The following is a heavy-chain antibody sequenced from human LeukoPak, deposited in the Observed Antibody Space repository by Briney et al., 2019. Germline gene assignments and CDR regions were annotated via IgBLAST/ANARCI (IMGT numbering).Heavy chain of an antibody. CDR1: GFTFSSYW. CDR2: INSDGSST. CDR3: AREVGYYDILIGYYYYYYMDV. Sequence: GGSLRLSCAASGFTFSSYWMHWVRQAPGKGLVWVSRINSDGSSTSYADSVKGRFTISRDNAKNTLYLQMNSLRAEDTAVYYCAREVGYYDILIGYYYYYYMDVWGKGTTVTISS. D-gene: IGHD3-9*01. V-gene: IGHV3-74*01. J-gene: IGHJ6*03.